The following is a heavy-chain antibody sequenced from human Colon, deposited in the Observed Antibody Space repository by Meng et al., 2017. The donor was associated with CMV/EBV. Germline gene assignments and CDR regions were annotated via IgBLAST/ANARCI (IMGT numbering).Heavy chain of an antibody. CDR3: TRGPYHQPRGLDV. Sequence: GESLKISCTVSGFTFDDSAMSWVRQAPGKGLEWVGLARSKTYGGTTEYAASVKGRFTISRDDSTSIAYLQMNSLKTEDTAVYYCTRGPYHQPRGLDVWGQGTTVTVSS. D-gene: IGHD2-2*01. V-gene: IGHV3-49*04. J-gene: IGHJ6*02. CDR2: ARSKTYGGTT. CDR1: GFTFDDSA.